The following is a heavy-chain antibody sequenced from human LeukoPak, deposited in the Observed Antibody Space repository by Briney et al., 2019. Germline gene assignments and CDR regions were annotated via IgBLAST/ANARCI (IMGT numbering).Heavy chain of an antibody. J-gene: IGHJ4*02. CDR3: ASAQYYESSGIIDY. V-gene: IGHV4-59*01. D-gene: IGHD3-22*01. CDR1: GGSINSYY. CDR2: IYYGGST. Sequence: SEALTLTCTVSGGSINSYYWSWIRQPPGKGLEWIGYIYYGGSTNYNPSLRSRVTMSVDTSKNQFSLKLSSVTAADTAVYCCASAQYYESSGIIDYWGQGTLVTVSS.